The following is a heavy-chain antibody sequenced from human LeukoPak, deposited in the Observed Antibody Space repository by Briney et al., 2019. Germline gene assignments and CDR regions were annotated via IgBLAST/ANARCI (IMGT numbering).Heavy chain of an antibody. CDR3: AKDREPGGYDSLDY. D-gene: IGHD5-12*01. Sequence: GGSLRLSCAASGFTFSSYGMHWVRQAPGKGLEWVAFIRYDGSNKYYADSAKVRFTISRDKSKNTLYLQMNSLRAEDTAVYYCAKDREPGGYDSLDYWGQGTLVTVSS. CDR1: GFTFSSYG. J-gene: IGHJ4*02. CDR2: IRYDGSNK. V-gene: IGHV3-30*02.